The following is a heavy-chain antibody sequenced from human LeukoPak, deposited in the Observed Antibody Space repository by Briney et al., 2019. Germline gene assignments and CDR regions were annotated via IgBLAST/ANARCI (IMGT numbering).Heavy chain of an antibody. J-gene: IGHJ3*02. CDR2: IYYSGST. D-gene: IGHD3-16*01. CDR1: GGSINSYY. V-gene: IGHV4-59*01. CDR3: ARGGGGYAFDI. Sequence: SETLSLTCTVSGGSINSYYWSWLRQPPGKGLEWIGYIYYSGSTNYNPSLKSRVTISVDTSKNQFSLKLSFVTAADTAVYYCARGGGGYAFDIWGQGTMVTVSS.